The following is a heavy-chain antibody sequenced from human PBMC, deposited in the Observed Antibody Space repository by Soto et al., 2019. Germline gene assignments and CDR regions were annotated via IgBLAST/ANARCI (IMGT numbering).Heavy chain of an antibody. D-gene: IGHD4-17*01. Sequence: QVQLQESGPGLVKPSQTLSLTCTVSGASINGGGYYWSWIRQHPGKGLEWIGTIYYSGNTYYSPSLKSRVTISVDPSKNHCSLRLTSVTAADTAVYYCARDPSYGDYSYYGMDVWGQGTTVTVSS. V-gene: IGHV4-31*03. CDR1: GASINGGGYY. CDR2: IYYSGNT. J-gene: IGHJ6*02. CDR3: ARDPSYGDYSYYGMDV.